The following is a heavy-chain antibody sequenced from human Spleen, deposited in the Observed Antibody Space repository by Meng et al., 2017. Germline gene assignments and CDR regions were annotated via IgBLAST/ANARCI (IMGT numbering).Heavy chain of an antibody. J-gene: IGHJ3*01. CDR2: INGNGGST. D-gene: IGHD3-10*01. Sequence: GESLKISCAASGFTFDDYGMNWVRQVAGKGLEWVSGINGNGGSTAYGDSVKGRFTISRDNTKNSLYLQMNSVRAEDTALYYCARDTLVSGRGVPEAFDVWGQGTKVTVSS. V-gene: IGHV3-20*04. CDR1: GFTFDDYG. CDR3: ARDTLVSGRGVPEAFDV.